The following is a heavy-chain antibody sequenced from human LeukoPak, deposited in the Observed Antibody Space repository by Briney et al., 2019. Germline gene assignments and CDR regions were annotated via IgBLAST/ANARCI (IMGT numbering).Heavy chain of an antibody. D-gene: IGHD6-6*01. J-gene: IGHJ4*02. V-gene: IGHV3-23*01. CDR3: AKDRISGQGGAARILDY. CDR2: ITSRGEST. Sequence: GGSLRLSCAASGFTFSIYAMSWVRQAPGKGLQWVSSITSRGESTWYVDSVKGRFTITRDNSENTLYLQMNSLGADDTALYYCAKDRISGQGGAARILDYWGQGILVTVSS. CDR1: GFTFSIYA.